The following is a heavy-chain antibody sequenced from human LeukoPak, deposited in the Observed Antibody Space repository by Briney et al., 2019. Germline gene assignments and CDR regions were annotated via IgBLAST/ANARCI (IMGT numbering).Heavy chain of an antibody. Sequence: ASVKVSCKASGYTFTNYYMHWVRQAPGQGLEWMGMLNPSGGSTTYAQKFQGRVSLTRVMSTRTVYMELSSLRSEDTAVYYCARGGYSSPRGWFDSWGQGTLVTVSS. CDR3: ARGGYSSPRGWFDS. CDR1: GYTFTNYY. J-gene: IGHJ5*01. V-gene: IGHV1-46*01. CDR2: LNPSGGST. D-gene: IGHD6-13*01.